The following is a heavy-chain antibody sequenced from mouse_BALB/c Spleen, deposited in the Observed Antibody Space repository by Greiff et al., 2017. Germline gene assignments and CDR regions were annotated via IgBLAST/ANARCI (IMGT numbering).Heavy chain of an antibody. V-gene: IGHV2-4-1*01. D-gene: IGHD4-1*01. J-gene: IGHJ3*01. Sequence: VKLVESGPGLVQPSQSLSITCTVSGFSLTSYGVHWVRQSPGKGLEWLGVIWSGGSTDYNAAFISRLSISKDNSKSQVFFKMNSLQADDTAIYYCARNFAWDGFAYWGQGTLVTVSA. CDR2: IWSGGST. CDR3: ARNFAWDGFAY. CDR1: GFSLTSYG.